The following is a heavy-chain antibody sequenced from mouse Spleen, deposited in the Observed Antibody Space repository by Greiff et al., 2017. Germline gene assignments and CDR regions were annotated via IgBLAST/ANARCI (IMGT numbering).Heavy chain of an antibody. V-gene: IGHV1-64*01. CDR2: IHPNSGST. D-gene: IGHD2-1*01. CDR3: ARRGIYYGNYENAMDY. CDR1: GYTFTSYW. Sequence: VQLQQSGAELVKPGASVKLSCKASGYTFTSYWMHWVKQRPGQGLEWIGMIHPNSGSTNYNEKFKSKATLTVDKSSSTAYMQLSSLTSEDSAVYYCARRGIYYGNYENAMDYWGQGTSVTVSS. J-gene: IGHJ4*01.